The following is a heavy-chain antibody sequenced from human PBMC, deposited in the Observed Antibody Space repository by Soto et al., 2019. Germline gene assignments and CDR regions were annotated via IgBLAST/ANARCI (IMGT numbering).Heavy chain of an antibody. CDR3: AKDWDGSGNLYYYYYGMDV. CDR1: GFTFSSYG. V-gene: IGHV3-30*18. J-gene: IGHJ6*02. D-gene: IGHD3-10*01. CDR2: ISYDGSNK. Sequence: QPGGSLRLSCAASGFTFSSYGMHWVRQAPGKGLEWVAVISYDGSNKYYADSVKGRFTISRDNSKNTLYLQMNSLRAEDTAVYYCAKDWDGSGNLYYYYYGMDVWGQGTTVTVSS.